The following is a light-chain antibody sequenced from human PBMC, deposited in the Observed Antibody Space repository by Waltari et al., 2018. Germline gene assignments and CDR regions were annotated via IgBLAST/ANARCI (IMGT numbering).Light chain of an antibody. CDR3: ATWDDSLDAWV. CDR1: SSNIGTNT. J-gene: IGLJ3*02. CDR2: SND. Sequence: QSVLTQPPSASATPGQRVIISCSGSSSNIGTNTVTWYQQLPGTAPKLLIYSNDQRPSGVPDRFSGSRSGTSVSLAISGLQSEDETDYYCATWDDSLDAWVFGGGTKVTVL. V-gene: IGLV1-44*01.